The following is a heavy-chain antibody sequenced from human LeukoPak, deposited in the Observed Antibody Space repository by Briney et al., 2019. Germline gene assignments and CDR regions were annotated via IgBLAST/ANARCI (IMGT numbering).Heavy chain of an antibody. D-gene: IGHD6-13*01. V-gene: IGHV3-11*01. Sequence: GGSLRPSCAASGFTFSDYYMSWIRQAPGEGLEWVSYISSSGTTIYYADSVKGRFTISRDNAKSSLYLQMNSLRAEDTAVYYCARIGSSGFDYWGQGILVTVSS. J-gene: IGHJ4*02. CDR3: ARIGSSGFDY. CDR2: ISSSGTTI. CDR1: GFTFSDYY.